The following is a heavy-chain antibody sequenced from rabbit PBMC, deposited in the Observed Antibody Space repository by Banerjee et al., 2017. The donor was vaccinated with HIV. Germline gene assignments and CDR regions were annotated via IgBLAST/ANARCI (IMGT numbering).Heavy chain of an antibody. CDR3: ARAAYAAYGVGTGFSL. Sequence: QSLEESGGDLVKPGASLTLTCTASGFSFSSSYYMCWVRQAPGKGLEWIACIYVGNSGRTWYASWAKGRFTISKTSSTTVTLQMTSLTVADTATYFCARAAYAAYGVGTGFSLWGPGTLVTVS. J-gene: IGHJ4*01. CDR2: IYVGNSGRT. V-gene: IGHV1S40*01. CDR1: GFSFSSSYY. D-gene: IGHD7-1*01.